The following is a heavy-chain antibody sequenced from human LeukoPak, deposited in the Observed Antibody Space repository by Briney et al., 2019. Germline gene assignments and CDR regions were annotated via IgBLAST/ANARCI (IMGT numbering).Heavy chain of an antibody. V-gene: IGHV3-23*01. CDR1: GFTFSSYA. D-gene: IGHD1-14*01. CDR3: ARDRGIRPYYYYYMDV. Sequence: PGGSLRLSCAASGFTFSSYAMSWVRQAPGKGLEWVSAISGSGGSTYYADSVKGRFTISRDNSKNTLYLQMNSLRAEDTAVYYCARDRGIRPYYYYYMDVWGKGTTVTVSS. CDR2: ISGSGGST. J-gene: IGHJ6*03.